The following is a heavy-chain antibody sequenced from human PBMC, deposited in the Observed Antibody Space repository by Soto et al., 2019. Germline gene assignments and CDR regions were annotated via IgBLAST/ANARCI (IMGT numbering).Heavy chain of an antibody. CDR1: GFTFDDYG. CDR2: INWNGGST. CDR3: ARCFVENYDSSGYAPDY. Sequence: PGGPLRLSCAASGFTFDDYGMSWVRQAPGKGLEWVSGINWNGGSTGYADSVKGRFTISRDNAKNSLYLQMNSLRAEDTALYYCARCFVENYDSSGYAPDYWGQGTLVTVSS. J-gene: IGHJ4*02. D-gene: IGHD3-22*01. V-gene: IGHV3-20*04.